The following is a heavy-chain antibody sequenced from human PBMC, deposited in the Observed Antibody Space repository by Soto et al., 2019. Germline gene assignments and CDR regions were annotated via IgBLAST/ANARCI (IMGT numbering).Heavy chain of an antibody. CDR2: ISPSGGIT. V-gene: IGHV1-46*01. D-gene: IGHD4-17*01. J-gene: IGHJ4*02. Sequence: ASVKVSCKASGNTFTIYQMHWVLQAPGQGLEWMGIISPSGGITTSAQKFQGRVTMARDTSTSTVSMELSSLRSEDTAVYYCAREAGDRAFDFWGQGTLVTVSS. CDR3: AREAGDRAFDF. CDR1: GNTFTIYQ.